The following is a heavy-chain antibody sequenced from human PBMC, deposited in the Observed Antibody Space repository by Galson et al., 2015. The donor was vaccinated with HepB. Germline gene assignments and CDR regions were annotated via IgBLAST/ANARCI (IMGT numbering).Heavy chain of an antibody. V-gene: IGHV3-33*01. CDR2: IWYDGSNK. Sequence: SLRLSCAASGFTFSSYGMHWVRQAPGKGLEWVAFIWYDGSNKYYADSVKGRFTISRDNSKNTLYLQMNSLRAEDTAVYYCARGGFCSGGSCPHLDDWGQGTLVSVSS. D-gene: IGHD2-15*01. CDR3: ARGGFCSGGSCPHLDD. CDR1: GFTFSSYG. J-gene: IGHJ4*02.